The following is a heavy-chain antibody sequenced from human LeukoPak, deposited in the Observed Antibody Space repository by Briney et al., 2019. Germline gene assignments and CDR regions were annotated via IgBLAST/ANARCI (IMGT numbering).Heavy chain of an antibody. Sequence: ASVKVSCKASGYTFTGYYMHWVRQAPGQGLEWMGWINPNSGGTNYAQKFQGRVTMTRDTSISTAYMELSRLRSDDTAVYYCARPTRRHYSSGWYETGDYWGQGTLVTVSS. CDR1: GYTFTGYY. CDR3: ARPTRRHYSSGWYETGDY. D-gene: IGHD6-19*01. J-gene: IGHJ4*02. V-gene: IGHV1-2*02. CDR2: INPNSGGT.